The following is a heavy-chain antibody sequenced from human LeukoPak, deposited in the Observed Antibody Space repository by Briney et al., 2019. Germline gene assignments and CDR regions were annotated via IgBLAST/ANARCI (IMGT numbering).Heavy chain of an antibody. D-gene: IGHD3-22*01. J-gene: IGHJ2*01. Sequence: PGGSLRLSCVASGFTVSSNYMSWVRQAPGKGLEWVSVIYSGGSTYYADSVKGRFTISRDNSKNTVYLQMNSLRAEDTAIYYCAKDVFPVYESSGFSAFPGRWGRGTPVTVSS. V-gene: IGHV3-53*01. CDR2: IYSGGST. CDR1: GFTVSSNY. CDR3: AKDVFPVYESSGFSAFPGR.